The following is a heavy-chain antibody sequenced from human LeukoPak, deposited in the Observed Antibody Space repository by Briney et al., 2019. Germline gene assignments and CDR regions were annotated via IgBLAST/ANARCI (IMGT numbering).Heavy chain of an antibody. D-gene: IGHD2-2*01. CDR1: GYTFTRYY. CDR2: INPNSGGT. Sequence: GASVKVSCKASGYTFTRYYMHWVRQAPGHGLEWMGWINPNSGGTNYAQKFQGRVTMTRDTSISTAYMELSRLRSDDTAVYYCARGDIVVVPAARTNWFDPWGQGTLVTVSS. V-gene: IGHV1-2*02. J-gene: IGHJ5*02. CDR3: ARGDIVVVPAARTNWFDP.